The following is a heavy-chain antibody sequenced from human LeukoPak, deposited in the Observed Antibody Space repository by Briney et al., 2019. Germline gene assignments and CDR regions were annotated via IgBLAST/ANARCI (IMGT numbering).Heavy chain of an antibody. J-gene: IGHJ4*02. CDR1: GGSISSSSYY. D-gene: IGHD2-21*02. V-gene: IGHV4-39*01. Sequence: SETLSLTCTVSGGSISSSSYYWGWIRQPPGKGLEWIGSIYYSGSTYYNPSLKSRVTISVDTSKNQFSLKLSSVTAADTAVYYCASRVVTADLDYWGQGTLVTVSS. CDR2: IYYSGST. CDR3: ASRVVTADLDY.